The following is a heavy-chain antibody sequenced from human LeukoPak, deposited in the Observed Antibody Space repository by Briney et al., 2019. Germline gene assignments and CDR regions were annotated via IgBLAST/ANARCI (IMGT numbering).Heavy chain of an antibody. CDR3: ARDRGPYSSSWRFGYYYYYGMDV. D-gene: IGHD6-13*01. CDR2: IYYSGST. CDR1: GGSFSSYY. J-gene: IGHJ6*02. V-gene: IGHV4-59*01. Sequence: SETLSLTCAVYGGSFSSYYWSWIRQPPGKGLEWIGYIYYSGSTNYNPSLKSRVTISVDTSKNQFSLKLSSVTAADTAVYYCARDRGPYSSSWRFGYYYYYGMDVWGQGTTVTVSS.